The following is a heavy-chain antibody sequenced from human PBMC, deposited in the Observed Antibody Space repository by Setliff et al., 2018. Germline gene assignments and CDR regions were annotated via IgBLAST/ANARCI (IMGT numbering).Heavy chain of an antibody. CDR2: IDQGSRG. D-gene: IGHD5-12*01. V-gene: IGHV3-53*01. CDR3: ARVHDGPFSYELKWISFDH. J-gene: IGHJ4*02. Sequence: GGSLRLSCVASGFTFSSHRMTWVRLAPGKGLEWVSGIDQGSRGYYPDSMKGRFTISRDNYRNSLRPEDTATYYCARVHDGPFSYELKWISFDHWGQGDLVTVSS. CDR1: GFTFSSHR.